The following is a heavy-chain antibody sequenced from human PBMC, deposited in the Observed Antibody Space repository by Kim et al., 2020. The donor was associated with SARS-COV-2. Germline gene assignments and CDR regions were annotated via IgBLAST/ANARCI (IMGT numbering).Heavy chain of an antibody. J-gene: IGHJ3*02. CDR1: GGSISSSSYY. CDR3: ARTLAQEWLPREAFDI. D-gene: IGHD6-19*01. CDR2: IYYSGST. Sequence: SETLSLTCTVSGGSISSSSYYWGWIRQPPGKGLEWIGSIYYSGSTYYNPSLKSRVTISVDTSKNQFSLKLSSVTAADTAVYYCARTLAQEWLPREAFDIWGQGTMVTVSS. V-gene: IGHV4-39*01.